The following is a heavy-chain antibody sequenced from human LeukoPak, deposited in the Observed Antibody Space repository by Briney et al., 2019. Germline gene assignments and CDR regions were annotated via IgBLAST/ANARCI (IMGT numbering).Heavy chain of an antibody. Sequence: QAGGSLRLSCAASGFTFSSYSMNWVRQAPGKGLEWVSYISSSSSTIYYADSVKGRFTISRDNAKNSLHLQMNSLRAEDTAVYYCARDRGSGRTGYLDYWGQGTLVTVSS. CDR1: GFTFSSYS. CDR2: ISSSSSTI. CDR3: ARDRGSGRTGYLDY. J-gene: IGHJ4*02. D-gene: IGHD1-26*01. V-gene: IGHV3-48*04.